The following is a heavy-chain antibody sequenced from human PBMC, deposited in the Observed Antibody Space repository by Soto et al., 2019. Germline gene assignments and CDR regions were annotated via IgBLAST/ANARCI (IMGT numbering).Heavy chain of an antibody. CDR3: ASQNGEYVSNYIDY. D-gene: IGHD4-17*01. Sequence: QVQLQESGPGLVKPSQTLSLTCTVSGGSISSGGYYWSWIRQHPGKGLEWIGYIYYSGSTYYNPSLNSRVTISVATSKNKFSLKLSSVTAADTAGYYCASQNGEYVSNYIDYWGHGTLVTVSS. CDR1: GGSISSGGYY. CDR2: IYYSGST. J-gene: IGHJ4*01. V-gene: IGHV4-31*03.